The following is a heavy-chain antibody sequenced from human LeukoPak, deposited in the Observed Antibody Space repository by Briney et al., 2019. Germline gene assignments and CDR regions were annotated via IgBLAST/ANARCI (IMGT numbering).Heavy chain of an antibody. CDR3: AREVEGDSSGYYLFDY. D-gene: IGHD3-22*01. CDR1: GYTFTSYY. Sequence: ASVKVSCKASGYTFTSYYMHWVRQAPGQGLEWMGIINPSGGSTSYAQKFQGRVTMTRDMSTSTVYMELSSLRSEDTAVYYCAREVEGDSSGYYLFDYWGQGTLVTVSS. V-gene: IGHV1-46*01. CDR2: INPSGGST. J-gene: IGHJ4*02.